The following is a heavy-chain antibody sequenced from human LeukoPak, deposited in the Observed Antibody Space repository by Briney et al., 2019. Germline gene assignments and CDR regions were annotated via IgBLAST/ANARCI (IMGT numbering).Heavy chain of an antibody. CDR1: GFTFSDDY. Sequence: GGSLRLSCAASGFTFSDDYMSWIRQAPGKGLEWVSYISSSGSSIYYGDSVKGRFTISRDNAKNSLYLQMNSLGAEDTAVYYCAREAYGGYVDDFYYYYYMDVWGKGTTVSVSS. CDR3: AREAYGGYVDDFYYYYYMDV. J-gene: IGHJ6*03. CDR2: ISSSGSSI. V-gene: IGHV3-11*04. D-gene: IGHD4-17*01.